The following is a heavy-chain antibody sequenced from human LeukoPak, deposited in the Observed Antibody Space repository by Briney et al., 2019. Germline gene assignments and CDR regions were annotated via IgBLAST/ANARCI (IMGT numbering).Heavy chain of an antibody. D-gene: IGHD6-13*01. Sequence: ASVKVSCKASGYTFTGYYMHWVRQAPGQGLEWMGWINPNSGGTNYAQKFQGRVTMTRDTSISTAYMELSRLRSDDTAVYYCARVRRSAAGLFDPWGQGTLVTVSS. V-gene: IGHV1-2*02. CDR1: GYTFTGYY. J-gene: IGHJ5*02. CDR2: INPNSGGT. CDR3: ARVRRSAAGLFDP.